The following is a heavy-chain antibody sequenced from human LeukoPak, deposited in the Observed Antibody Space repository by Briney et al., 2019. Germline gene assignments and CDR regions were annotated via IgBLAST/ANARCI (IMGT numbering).Heavy chain of an antibody. D-gene: IGHD3-16*01. CDR2: IKQDGGDK. CDR3: ARGRGEDY. J-gene: IGHJ4*02. V-gene: IGHV3-7*04. CDR1: GFTFSGYW. Sequence: GGSLRLSCAASGFTFSGYWMTWVRQAPGKGLEWVANIKQDGGDKYYVDSVKGRFTISRDNAKNSLYLQMNSLRAGDTAVYYCARGRGEDYWGQGTLVTVSS.